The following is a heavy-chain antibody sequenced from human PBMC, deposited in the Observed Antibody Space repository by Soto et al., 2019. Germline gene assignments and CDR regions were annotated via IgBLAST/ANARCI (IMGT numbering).Heavy chain of an antibody. Sequence: QVHLVQSGAEVKKPGASVNVSCQASGSITNHHMHWVRQAPGQGLEWMGIFNPSGLSTTYAQKFQGRVTITRDTSTRTVYMELSSLTSEDTAVYFCAKVTRRGPIAVAGPLGSWGQGTLVIVSS. V-gene: IGHV1-46*01. CDR1: GSITNHH. CDR2: FNPSGLST. CDR3: AKVTRRGPIAVAGPLGS. J-gene: IGHJ4*02. D-gene: IGHD6-19*01.